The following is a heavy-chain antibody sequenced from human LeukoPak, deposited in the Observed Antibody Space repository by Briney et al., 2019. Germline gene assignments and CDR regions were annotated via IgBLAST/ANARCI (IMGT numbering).Heavy chain of an antibody. CDR2: VYYSGST. CDR3: ASNTGTVFDY. V-gene: IGHV4-59*01. CDR1: GFTFSTYE. D-gene: IGHD7-27*01. Sequence: GSLRLSCAASGFTFSTYEMNWVRQAPGKGLEWIGYVYYSGSTEYNPSLRSRVTISLEMSKHQFSLNLTSVTAADTAVYYCASNTGTVFDYWGQGALVTVSS. J-gene: IGHJ4*02.